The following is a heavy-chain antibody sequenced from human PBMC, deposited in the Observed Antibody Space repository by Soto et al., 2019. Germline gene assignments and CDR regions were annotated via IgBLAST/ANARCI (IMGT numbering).Heavy chain of an antibody. D-gene: IGHD4-17*01. CDR2: IYYSGST. V-gene: IGHV4-59*01. CDR1: GGSISSYY. J-gene: IGHJ4*02. CDR3: ARDRGDYGFSYYFDY. Sequence: QVQLQESGPGLVKPSETLSLTCTVSGGSISSYYWSWIRQPPGKGLEWIGYIYYSGSTNYNPSLKSRVTISVDTSKNQFSLKLSSVTAADTAVYYCARDRGDYGFSYYFDYWGQGTLVTVSS.